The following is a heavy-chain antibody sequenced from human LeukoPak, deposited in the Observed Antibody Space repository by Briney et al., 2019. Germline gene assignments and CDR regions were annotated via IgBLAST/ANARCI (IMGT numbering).Heavy chain of an antibody. Sequence: PSETLSLTCTVSGGSVRSYYWSWIRQSPGKGLEWIGNVYYSGSTKYNPSLNSRVTMSLDTSKNQFSMKLSPVTAADTAIYYCARQYFGVLGFDYWGQGSPVTVSS. CDR2: VYYSGST. V-gene: IGHV4-59*08. CDR1: GGSVRSYY. D-gene: IGHD3-9*01. CDR3: ARQYFGVLGFDY. J-gene: IGHJ4*02.